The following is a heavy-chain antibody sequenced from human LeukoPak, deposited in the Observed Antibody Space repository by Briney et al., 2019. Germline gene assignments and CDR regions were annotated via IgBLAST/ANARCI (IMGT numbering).Heavy chain of an antibody. Sequence: GGSLRLSCAASGFTFSSYAMSWVRQAPGKGLEWVSSISGSGGTTYYADSVKGRFTISRDNSKNTLYLQMNSLRAEDTAVYYCAKHSSSGNYYFGYWGQGTLVSVSS. D-gene: IGHD6-19*01. CDR3: AKHSSSGNYYFGY. J-gene: IGHJ4*02. CDR1: GFTFSSYA. V-gene: IGHV3-23*01. CDR2: ISGSGGTT.